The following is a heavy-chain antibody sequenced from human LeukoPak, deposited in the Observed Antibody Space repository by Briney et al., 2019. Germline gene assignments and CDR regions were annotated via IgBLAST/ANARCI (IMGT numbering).Heavy chain of an antibody. J-gene: IGHJ4*02. CDR2: IYYSGST. Sequence: SETLSLTCTLSGGSISSGGYYWRWIRQHPGKGLEWIGYIYYSGSTYYNPSLKSRVTISVDTSKNQFSLKLSSVTAADTAVYYCARARGYSYGSLDYWGQGTLVTVSS. CDR1: GGSISSGGYY. D-gene: IGHD5-18*01. CDR3: ARARGYSYGSLDY. V-gene: IGHV4-31*03.